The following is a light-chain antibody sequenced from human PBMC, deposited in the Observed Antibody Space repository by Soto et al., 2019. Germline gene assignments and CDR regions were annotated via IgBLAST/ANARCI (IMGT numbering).Light chain of an antibody. CDR2: EVT. Sequence: QSALTQPASVSGSPGQSITISCTGTSSDIGAYNHVSWYQRYPGKAPTLMIYEVTNRPSGVSSRFSGSKSGNTASLTISGLQAEDEGDYYFSSYTTSDTWVFGGGSKVTVL. J-gene: IGLJ3*02. CDR3: SSYTTSDTWV. CDR1: SSDIGAYNH. V-gene: IGLV2-14*01.